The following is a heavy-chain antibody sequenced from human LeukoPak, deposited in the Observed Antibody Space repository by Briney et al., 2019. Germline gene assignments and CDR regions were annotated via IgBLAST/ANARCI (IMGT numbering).Heavy chain of an antibody. J-gene: IGHJ3*02. CDR3: ARDGRGNDYGDYKNAFDI. Sequence: GGSLRLSCAASGFTFSSYAMSWVRQAPGKGLEWVSAISGSGGSTYYADSVKGRFTISRDNSKNTLYLQMNSLRAEDTAVYYCARDGRGNDYGDYKNAFDIWGQGTMVTVSS. V-gene: IGHV3-23*01. CDR2: ISGSGGST. D-gene: IGHD4-17*01. CDR1: GFTFSSYA.